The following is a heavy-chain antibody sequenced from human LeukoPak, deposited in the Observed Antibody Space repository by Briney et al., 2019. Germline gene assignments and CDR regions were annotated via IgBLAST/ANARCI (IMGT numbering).Heavy chain of an antibody. Sequence: ESGPTLFKPTHTLTLTCTFSGFSLSTSGVGVCWIRQPPGKALEWLALIYWDEDKRYSPSLKSRLTITKDTSKNQVVLTMTNMDPVDTATYYCAHEEDWFDPWGQGTLVTVSS. CDR2: IYWDEDK. V-gene: IGHV2-5*02. CDR3: AHEEDWFDP. CDR1: GFSLSTSGVG. J-gene: IGHJ5*02.